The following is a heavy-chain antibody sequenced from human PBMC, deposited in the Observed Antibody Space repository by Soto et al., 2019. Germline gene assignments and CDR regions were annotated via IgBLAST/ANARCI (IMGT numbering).Heavy chain of an antibody. Sequence: EVQLVESGGGLVKPGGSLRISCAVSGFPLSSFSMNWVRQAPGKGLEWVSSISSTSAYIYYRDSVKGRFTISRDNARNSLFLQMNSLRAEDTAVYYCAREKSGADAWYFDLWGRGTLVTVSS. CDR2: ISSTSAYI. D-gene: IGHD1-26*01. J-gene: IGHJ2*01. V-gene: IGHV3-21*01. CDR3: AREKSGADAWYFDL. CDR1: GFPLSSFS.